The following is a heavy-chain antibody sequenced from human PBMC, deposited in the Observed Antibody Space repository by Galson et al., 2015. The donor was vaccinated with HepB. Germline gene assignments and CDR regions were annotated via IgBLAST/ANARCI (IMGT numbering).Heavy chain of an antibody. V-gene: IGHV2-70*04. D-gene: IGHD1-26*01. J-gene: IGHJ3*02. CDR1: GFSLSTSGMR. CDR3: ARGGSHFSFDI. Sequence: PALVKPTQTLTLTCTFSGFSLSTSGMRVSWIRQPPGKALEWLARIDWDDDKFYSTSLKTRLTISKDTSKNQVVLTMTNMDPVDTATYYCARGGSHFSFDIWGQGTMVTVSS. CDR2: IDWDDDK.